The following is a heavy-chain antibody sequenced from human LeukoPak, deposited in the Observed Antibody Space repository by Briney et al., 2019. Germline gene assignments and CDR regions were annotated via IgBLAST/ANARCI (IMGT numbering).Heavy chain of an antibody. J-gene: IGHJ5*02. CDR3: ATVRTWESMTWFDP. CDR2: FDPEDGET. D-gene: IGHD1-26*01. CDR1: GYTLTELS. V-gene: IGHV1-24*01. Sequence: GASVKVSCKVSGYTLTELSMHWVRQAPGKGLEWMGGFDPEDGETIYAQKFQGRVTMTEDTSTDTAYMELSSLRSEGTAVYYCATVRTWESMTWFDPWGQGTLVTVSS.